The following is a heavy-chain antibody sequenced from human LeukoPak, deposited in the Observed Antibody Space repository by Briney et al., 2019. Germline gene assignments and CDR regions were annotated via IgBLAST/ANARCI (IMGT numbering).Heavy chain of an antibody. CDR3: ARRPSIRYYYGSGSYNHWFDP. Sequence: TSETLSLTCAVYGGTFSGYYWSWIRQPPGKGLEWIGEINHSGSTNYNPSLKSRVTISVDTSKNQFSLKLSSVTAADTAVYYCARRPSIRYYYGSGSYNHWFDPWGQGTLVTVSS. CDR2: INHSGST. J-gene: IGHJ5*02. D-gene: IGHD3-10*01. CDR1: GGTFSGYY. V-gene: IGHV4-34*01.